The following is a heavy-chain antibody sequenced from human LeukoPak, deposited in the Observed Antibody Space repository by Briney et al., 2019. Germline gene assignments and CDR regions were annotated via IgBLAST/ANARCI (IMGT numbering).Heavy chain of an antibody. CDR2: INRYGSA. J-gene: IGHJ4*02. Sequence: AETLSLTCAVYGGSFNTFYWSWIRQPPGKGLEWIGQINRYGSANYNPSLKSRVAISLDTSKNQFSLKVTSVTAADTAVYYCASDSPYSPHDSWGQGTLVTVSS. CDR3: ASDSPYSPHDS. D-gene: IGHD4-11*01. V-gene: IGHV4-34*01. CDR1: GGSFNTFY.